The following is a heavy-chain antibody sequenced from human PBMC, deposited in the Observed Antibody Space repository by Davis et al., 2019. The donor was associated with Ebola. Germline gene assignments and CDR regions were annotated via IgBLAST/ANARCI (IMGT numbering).Heavy chain of an antibody. CDR3: AKVHPPTTVTTGWFDP. CDR2: ISVRSIT. J-gene: IGHJ5*02. V-gene: IGHV3-23*01. Sequence: GESLKISCAVSGFIFSSYAMSWVRRAPGKGLEWVSSISVRSITYHADSVKGRFTISRDNSKNTLYLQMNSLRAEDTAVYYCAKVHPPTTVTTGWFDPWGQGTLVTVSS. CDR1: GFIFSSYA. D-gene: IGHD4-17*01.